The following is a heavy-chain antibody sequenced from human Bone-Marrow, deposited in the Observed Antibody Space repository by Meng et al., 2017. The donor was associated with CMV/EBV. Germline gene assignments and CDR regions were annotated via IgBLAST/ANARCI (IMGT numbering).Heavy chain of an antibody. CDR1: GYTFTGYY. CDR2: INPNSGGT. J-gene: IGHJ5*02. D-gene: IGHD2-2*02. CDR3: ARDGGGYCSSTSCYNGWFDP. V-gene: IGHV1-2*02. Sequence: ASVKVSCKASGYTFTGYYMHWVRQAPGQGLEWMGWINPNSGGTNYAQKFQGRVTMTRDTSISTAYMELSRLRSDDTAVYYCARDGGGYCSSTSCYNGWFDPWGQGTLVTVSS.